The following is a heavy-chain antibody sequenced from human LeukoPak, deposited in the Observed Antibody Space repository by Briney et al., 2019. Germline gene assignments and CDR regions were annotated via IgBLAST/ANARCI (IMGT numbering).Heavy chain of an antibody. V-gene: IGHV4-34*01. D-gene: IGHD3-22*01. CDR2: INHSGST. CDR3: ARVTSSGYSDYFDY. Sequence: LETLSLTCAVYGGSFSGYYWSWIRQPPGKGLEWIGEINHSGSTNYNPSLKSRVTISVDTSKNQFSLKLSSVTAADTAVYYCARVTSSGYSDYFDYWGQGTLVTVSS. CDR1: GGSFSGYY. J-gene: IGHJ4*02.